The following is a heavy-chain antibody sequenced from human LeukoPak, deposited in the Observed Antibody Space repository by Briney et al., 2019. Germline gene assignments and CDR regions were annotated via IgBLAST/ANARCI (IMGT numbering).Heavy chain of an antibody. J-gene: IGHJ6*02. CDR1: GFTFSSYW. CDR3: ARVSQRWLAHYGMDV. V-gene: IGHV3-7*01. Sequence: GGSLRLSCAASGFTFSSYWMSWVRQAPGKGLEWVANIKQDGSEKYYVDSVKGRFTISRDNAKNSLYLQMNSLRAEDTAVYYCARVSQRWLAHYGMDVWGQGTTVTVSS. D-gene: IGHD6-19*01. CDR2: IKQDGSEK.